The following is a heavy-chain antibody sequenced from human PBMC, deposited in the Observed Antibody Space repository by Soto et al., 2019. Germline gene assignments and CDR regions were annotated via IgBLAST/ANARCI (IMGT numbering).Heavy chain of an antibody. CDR1: GGSLRGHY. Sequence: LSLTCAVSGGSLRGHYWSWIRQSPEKGLEWIGEINHSGFTNYNPTLKSRVTISRDASKNQFSLRLSSMTAADSAMYFCARAAVKLGATLFDSWGQGTLVTVSS. CDR2: INHSGFT. CDR3: ARAAVKLGATLFDS. J-gene: IGHJ4*02. D-gene: IGHD1-26*01. V-gene: IGHV4-34*01.